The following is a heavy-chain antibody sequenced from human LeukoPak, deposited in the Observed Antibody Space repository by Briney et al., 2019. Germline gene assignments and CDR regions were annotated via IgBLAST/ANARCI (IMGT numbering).Heavy chain of an antibody. CDR3: ARDYYGWFFDY. J-gene: IGHJ4*02. D-gene: IGHD3-10*01. V-gene: IGHV3-7*01. Sequence: GGSLRLSCAASGFTFSSYWMSWVRQAPGKGLEWVPNIKQHGSEKYYVDSVKGRFTISRDNAKNSLYLQMNSLRAEDTAVYYCARDYYGWFFDYWGQGTLVTVSS. CDR2: IKQHGSEK. CDR1: GFTFSSYW.